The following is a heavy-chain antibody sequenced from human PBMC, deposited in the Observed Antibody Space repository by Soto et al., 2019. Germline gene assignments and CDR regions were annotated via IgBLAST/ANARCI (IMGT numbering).Heavy chain of an antibody. J-gene: IGHJ6*02. CDR2: ISYDGSDK. D-gene: IGHD1-26*01. Sequence: GGSLRLSCAASGFTLSGYVLHWVRQAPGKGLEWVALISYDGSDKNYGVSVKGRFTISRDNSKNTLYLQMDSLRAEDTAMYYCATGRKWEHSYGMDVWGQGTTVTVSS. V-gene: IGHV3-30-3*01. CDR1: GFTLSGYV. CDR3: ATGRKWEHSYGMDV.